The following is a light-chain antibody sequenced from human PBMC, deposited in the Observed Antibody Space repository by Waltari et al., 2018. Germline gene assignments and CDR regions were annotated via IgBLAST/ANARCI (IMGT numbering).Light chain of an antibody. V-gene: IGKV1-5*01. Sequence: DIQMTQSPSTLSASVGDRVTIPCRASQSVSSWLAWYQQKTGRAPKLLIYEASSLEGGVPSRFSGSGSGTEFTLTISSLQPDDFATYYCQQYNSHSTWTFGQGTKVEIK. J-gene: IGKJ1*01. CDR3: QQYNSHSTWT. CDR1: QSVSSW. CDR2: EAS.